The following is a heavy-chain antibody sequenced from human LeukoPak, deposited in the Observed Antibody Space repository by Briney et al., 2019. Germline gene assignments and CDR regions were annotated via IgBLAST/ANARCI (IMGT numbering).Heavy chain of an antibody. V-gene: IGHV3-21*01. CDR3: AREEQHQRGRHFEY. J-gene: IGHJ4*02. Sequence: PGGSLRLSCAASGFTFSSYSMNWVRQAPGKGLEWVSSISSSSSYIYYADSVKGRFTISRDNAKNSLYLQMNSLRAEDTAVYYCAREEQHQRGRHFEYWGQGTLVTVSS. CDR1: GFTFSSYS. D-gene: IGHD6-13*01. CDR2: ISSSSSYI.